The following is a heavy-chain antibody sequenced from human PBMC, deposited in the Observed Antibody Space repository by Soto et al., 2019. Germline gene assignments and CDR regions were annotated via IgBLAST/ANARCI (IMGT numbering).Heavy chain of an antibody. V-gene: IGHV3-15*01. CDR2: IXXXXXGXXT. CDR3: TSLYYGH. J-gene: IGHJ4*02. CDR1: EFTFANAW. D-gene: IGHD4-17*01. Sequence: GGSLRLSCAASEFTFANAWISWVRQAPGKGLXGVXXIXXXXXGXXTDYAAPVKGRFTISRDESQNTLYLQMNSLKTEDTAVYYCTSLYYGHWGQGTLVTVSS.